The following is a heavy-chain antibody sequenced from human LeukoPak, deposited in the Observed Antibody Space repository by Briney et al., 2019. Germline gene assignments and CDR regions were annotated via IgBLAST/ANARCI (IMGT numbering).Heavy chain of an antibody. CDR1: GGSISSGSYY. V-gene: IGHV4-61*02. CDR3: ARDVSGSYGNWFDP. Sequence: SETLSLTCTVSGGSISSGSYYWSWIRQPAGKGLEWIGRIYTSGSTNYNPSLKSRVTISVDTSKNQFSLKLNSVTAADTAVYYCARDVSGSYGNWFDPWGQGTLVTVSS. CDR2: IYTSGST. J-gene: IGHJ5*02. D-gene: IGHD1-26*01.